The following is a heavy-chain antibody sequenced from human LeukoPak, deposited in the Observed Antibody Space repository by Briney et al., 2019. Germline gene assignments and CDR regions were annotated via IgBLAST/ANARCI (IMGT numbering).Heavy chain of an antibody. CDR3: AKDQNYDFWSGYPLYYFDY. V-gene: IGHV3-23*01. CDR1: GFTFSSYA. J-gene: IGHJ4*02. D-gene: IGHD3-3*01. CDR2: ISGSGGST. Sequence: GGSLRLSCAASGFTFSSYAMSWVRQAPGKGLEWVSAISGSGGSTYYADSVKGRFTISRDNSKNTLYLQMNSLRAEDTAVYYCAKDQNYDFWSGYPLYYFDYWGQGTLVTVSS.